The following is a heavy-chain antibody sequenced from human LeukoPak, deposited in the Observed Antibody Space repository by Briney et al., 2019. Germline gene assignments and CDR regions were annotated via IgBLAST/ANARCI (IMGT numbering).Heavy chain of an antibody. CDR2: INHSGST. Sequence: PSETLSPTCAVYGGSFSGYYWSWIRQPPGKGLEWIGEINHSGSTNYNPSLKSRVTISVDTSKNQFSLKLSSVTAADTAVYYCARADSGSYYVDYWGQGTLVTVSS. V-gene: IGHV4-34*01. CDR3: ARADSGSYYVDY. D-gene: IGHD1-26*01. CDR1: GGSFSGYY. J-gene: IGHJ4*02.